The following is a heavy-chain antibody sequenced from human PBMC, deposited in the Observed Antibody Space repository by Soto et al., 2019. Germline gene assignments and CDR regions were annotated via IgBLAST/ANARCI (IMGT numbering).Heavy chain of an antibody. CDR3: ASAAAAGRERSGWYQFGDHFGY. J-gene: IGHJ4*02. Sequence: EVQLVESGGGLVQPGGSLRLSCAASGFTVSSNYMSWVRQAPGKGLEWVSVIYSGGSTYYADSVKGRFTISRDNSKNTRYRQRTGRNDDDTGVYYCASAAAAGRERSGWYQFGDHFGYWGQGTLVTVS. D-gene: IGHD6-19*01. CDR2: IYSGGST. CDR1: GFTVSSNY. V-gene: IGHV3-66*01.